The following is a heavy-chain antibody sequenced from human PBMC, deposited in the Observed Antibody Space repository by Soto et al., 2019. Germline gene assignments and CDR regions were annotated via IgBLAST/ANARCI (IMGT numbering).Heavy chain of an antibody. Sequence: QVQLVQSGAEVKKPGSSVKVSCKASGGTFSSYAISWVRQAPGQGLEWMGGSIPIFGTANYAQKFQGRVTIAADESTSTAYMELSSLRSDDTAVYYCARGTVTVDYYYYGMDVWGQGTKVTVSS. J-gene: IGHJ6*02. CDR2: SIPIFGTA. V-gene: IGHV1-69*01. D-gene: IGHD4-4*01. CDR3: ARGTVTVDYYYYGMDV. CDR1: GGTFSSYA.